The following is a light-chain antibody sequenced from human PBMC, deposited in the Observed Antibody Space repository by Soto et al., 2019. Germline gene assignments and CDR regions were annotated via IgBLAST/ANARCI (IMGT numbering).Light chain of an antibody. CDR3: QQSYSTPLT. CDR2: AAS. V-gene: IGKV1-39*01. CDR1: QTVVNY. Sequence: DIQMTQSPSSLSASVGDRVTIACRASQTVVNYLNWYQQKPGRPPKLLIYAASNLQSEVPSRFSGSGSGTDFTLTISSLQPEDFATYYCQQSYSTPLTFGGGTKVEIK. J-gene: IGKJ4*01.